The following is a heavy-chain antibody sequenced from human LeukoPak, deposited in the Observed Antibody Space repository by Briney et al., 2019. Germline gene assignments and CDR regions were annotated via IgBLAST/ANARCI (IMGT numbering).Heavy chain of an antibody. Sequence: GGSLRLSCVASGFTFSSYWMSWVRQAPGKGLEWVANINQDGSGEYYVDSVKGRFTISRDNAKSSLSLQMNSLRDEDTAVYYCTRGDLWGQGTLVTVSS. V-gene: IGHV3-7*01. CDR3: TRGDL. CDR1: GFTFSSYW. J-gene: IGHJ4*02. CDR2: INQDGSGE.